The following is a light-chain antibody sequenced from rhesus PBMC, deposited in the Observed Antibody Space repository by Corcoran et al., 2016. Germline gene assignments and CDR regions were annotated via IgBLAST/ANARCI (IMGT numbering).Light chain of an antibody. V-gene: IGKV3-53*01. J-gene: IGKJ4*01. CDR2: GAS. CDR3: QKYSSSPLT. Sequence: QVILTQSPATLSLSPGERATLSCRASQSVSSYLAWYQQKPGQAPRLLLYGASSRAPGIPDRFSGSGSGTEFTLTISSLEPEDFAVYYCQKYSSSPLTFGGGTKVEIK. CDR1: QSVSSY.